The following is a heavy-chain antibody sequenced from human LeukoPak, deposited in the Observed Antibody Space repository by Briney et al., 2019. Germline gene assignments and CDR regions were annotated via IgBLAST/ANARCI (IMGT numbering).Heavy chain of an antibody. Sequence: GGSLRLSCAASRFTFSSYAMSWVRQAPGKGLEWVSAISGSGDRTYYADSVKGRFTISRDNSKNTQYLQMNSLRAEDTAVYYCAKEAYYDSSGTNSYYFDYWGQGTLVTVSS. D-gene: IGHD3-22*01. J-gene: IGHJ4*02. CDR2: ISGSGDRT. CDR3: AKEAYYDSSGTNSYYFDY. V-gene: IGHV3-23*01. CDR1: RFTFSSYA.